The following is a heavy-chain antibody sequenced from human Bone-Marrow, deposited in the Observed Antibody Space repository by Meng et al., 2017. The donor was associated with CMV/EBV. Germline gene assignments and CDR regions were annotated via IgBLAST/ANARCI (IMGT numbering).Heavy chain of an antibody. CDR1: GYSISSGYY. V-gene: IGHV4-38-2*02. CDR3: ARDLLYSGADY. D-gene: IGHD6-19*01. J-gene: IGHJ4*02. Sequence: SETLSLTCTVSGYSISSGYYWGWIRQPPGKGLEWIGYIYYSGSTYYNPSLKSRVTISVDTSKNQFSLKLSSVTAADTAVYYCARDLLYSGADYWGQGTLVTVSS. CDR2: IYYSGST.